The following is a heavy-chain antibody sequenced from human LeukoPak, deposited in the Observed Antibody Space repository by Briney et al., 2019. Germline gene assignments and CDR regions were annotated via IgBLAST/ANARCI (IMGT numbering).Heavy chain of an antibody. J-gene: IGHJ2*01. CDR3: ASCYSYGYRYFDL. CDR1: GGSISSSSYY. V-gene: IGHV4-39*07. D-gene: IGHD5-18*01. CDR2: IYYSGST. Sequence: SETLSLTCTVSGGSISSSSYYWGWLRQPPGTGLEWIGSIYYSGSTYYNPSLKSRVTISVDTSKNQFSLKLSSVTAADTAVYYCASCYSYGYRYFDLWGRGTLVTVSS.